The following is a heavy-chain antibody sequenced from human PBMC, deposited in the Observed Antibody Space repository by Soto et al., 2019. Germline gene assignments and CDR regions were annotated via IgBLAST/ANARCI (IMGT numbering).Heavy chain of an antibody. V-gene: IGHV3-33*01. Sequence: GGSLRLSCAASGFTFSTYDMHWVRQAPGKGLEWVAVIWYHAINKYYADSVRGRFTISRDNSKNTLYLQMDSLRAEDTAVYYCATGVRDTSGWHYFDSWGQGTLVTVSS. J-gene: IGHJ4*02. CDR2: IWYHAINK. CDR3: ATGVRDTSGWHYFDS. D-gene: IGHD6-19*01. CDR1: GFTFSTYD.